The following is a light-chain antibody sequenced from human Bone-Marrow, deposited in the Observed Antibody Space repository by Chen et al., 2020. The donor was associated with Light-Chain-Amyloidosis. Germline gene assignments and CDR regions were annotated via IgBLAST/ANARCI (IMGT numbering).Light chain of an antibody. CDR2: DES. J-gene: IGLJ3*02. V-gene: IGLV3-21*02. Sequence: SYVLPQPSSVSVAPGQPATIACGGTNIGSTSVHWYQQTPGPAPLLVVDDESDPPSGLPERLAGSNCGNTATLTISRVEAGDEADDYCQVWDRSSDRPVFGGGTKLTVL. CDR3: QVWDRSSDRPV. CDR1: NIGSTS.